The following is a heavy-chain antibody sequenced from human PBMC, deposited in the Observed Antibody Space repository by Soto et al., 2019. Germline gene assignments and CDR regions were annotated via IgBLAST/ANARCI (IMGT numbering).Heavy chain of an antibody. J-gene: IGHJ4*02. CDR3: ALRLGELSFREINFDY. CDR1: GGTFSSYA. D-gene: IGHD3-16*02. Sequence: SVKVSCKASGGTFSSYAISWVRQAPGQGLEWMGGIIPIFGTANYAQKFQGRVTITADESTSTAYMELSSLRSEDTAVYCCALRLGELSFREINFDYWGQGTLVTVSS. V-gene: IGHV1-69*13. CDR2: IIPIFGTA.